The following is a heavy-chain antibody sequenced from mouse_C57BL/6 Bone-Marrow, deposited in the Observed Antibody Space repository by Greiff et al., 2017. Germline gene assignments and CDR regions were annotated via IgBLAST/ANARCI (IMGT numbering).Heavy chain of an antibody. D-gene: IGHD2-3*01. CDR3: AREGDDGYYRYAMDY. V-gene: IGHV5-9*01. Sequence: EVMLVESGGGLVKPGGSLKLSCAASGFTFSSYTMSWVRQTPEKRLEWVATISGGGGNTYYPDSVKGRFTISRDNAKNTLYRQMSSLRSEDTALYYCAREGDDGYYRYAMDYWGQGTSVTVSS. CDR1: GFTFSSYT. J-gene: IGHJ4*01. CDR2: ISGGGGNT.